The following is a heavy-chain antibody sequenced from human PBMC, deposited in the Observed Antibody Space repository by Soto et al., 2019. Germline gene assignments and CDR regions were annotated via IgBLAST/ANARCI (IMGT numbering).Heavy chain of an antibody. J-gene: IGHJ4*02. CDR3: AKTGGIAVAGSLSFIDY. CDR2: ISAYNGNT. CDR1: GYTFTSYG. Sequence: ASVKVSCKASGYTFTSYGISWVRQAPGQGLEWMGWISAYNGNTNYAQKLQGRVTMTTDTSTSTAYMEPRSLRSDDTAVYYCAKTGGIAVAGSLSFIDYWGQGTLVTVSS. D-gene: IGHD6-19*01. V-gene: IGHV1-18*01.